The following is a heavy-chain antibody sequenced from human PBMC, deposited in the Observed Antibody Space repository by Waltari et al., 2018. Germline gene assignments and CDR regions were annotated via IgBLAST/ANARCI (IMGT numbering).Heavy chain of an antibody. J-gene: IGHJ4*02. CDR1: GFTFSSYS. D-gene: IGHD6-13*01. Sequence: EVQLVESGGGLVQPGGSLRLSCAASGFTFSSYSMNCVRKAPGKGLEWVSYISSSSSTIYYADSVKGRFTISRDNAKNSLYLQMNSLRAEDTAVYYCARDIWYSSSWWVFDYWGQGTLVTVSS. V-gene: IGHV3-48*01. CDR2: ISSSSSTI. CDR3: ARDIWYSSSWWVFDY.